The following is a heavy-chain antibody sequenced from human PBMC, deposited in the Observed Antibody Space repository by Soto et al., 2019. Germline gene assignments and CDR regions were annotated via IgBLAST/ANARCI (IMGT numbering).Heavy chain of an antibody. CDR3: ARAATAGQYCISTSCYTSYYYGMDV. CDR1: GFTFSSYA. D-gene: IGHD2-2*02. CDR2: ISYDGSNK. Sequence: QVQLVESGGGVVQPGRSLRLSCAASGFTFSSYAMHWVRQAPGKGLEWVAVISYDGSNKYYADSVKGRFTISRDNSKKTLYLQMNSLRAEDTAVYYCARAATAGQYCISTSCYTSYYYGMDVWGQGTTVTVSS. V-gene: IGHV3-30-3*01. J-gene: IGHJ6*02.